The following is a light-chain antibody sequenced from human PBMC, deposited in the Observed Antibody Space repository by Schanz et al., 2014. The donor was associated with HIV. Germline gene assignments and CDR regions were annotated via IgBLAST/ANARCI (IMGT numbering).Light chain of an antibody. J-gene: IGLJ3*02. V-gene: IGLV2-14*01. Sequence: QSALTQPASVSGSPGQSITISCTGTSSDVGGYNYVSWYQQHPGKAPKLMIYDVSSRPSGVSNRFSGSKSGNTASLTISGLQAEDEADYFCSSYTSGITWVFGGGTKLTVL. CDR1: SSDVGGYNY. CDR3: SSYTSGITWV. CDR2: DVS.